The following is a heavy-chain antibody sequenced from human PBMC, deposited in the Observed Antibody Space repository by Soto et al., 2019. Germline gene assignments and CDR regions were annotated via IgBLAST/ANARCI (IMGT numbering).Heavy chain of an antibody. D-gene: IGHD4-17*01. CDR1: GGSISSYY. CDR3: AVLRGPTIRRGYYYYGMDV. V-gene: IGHV4-59*01. CDR2: IYYSGST. Sequence: QVQLQESGPGLVKPSETLSLTCTVSGGSISSYYWSWIRQPPGKGLEWIGSIYYSGSTNYNPPLRRRVAISEDTSRHQFSLKLSSVAEADTAVYYGAVLRGPTIRRGYYYYGMDVWGQGTTVTVSS. J-gene: IGHJ6*02.